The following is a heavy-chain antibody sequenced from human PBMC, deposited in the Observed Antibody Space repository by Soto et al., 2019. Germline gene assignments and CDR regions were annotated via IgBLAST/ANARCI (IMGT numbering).Heavy chain of an antibody. CDR3: ARDQEYSTSGLYWFDL. CDR2: ISAYNGDT. V-gene: IGHV1-18*04. J-gene: IGHJ5*02. CDR1: GYTFTSYG. Sequence: VQLVQSGAEVKKPGASVKVSCQASGYTFTSYGIAWVRQAPGQDLEWMGWISAYNGDTNYAQSLQGRVTMTTDTSTSTVYMELKSLKSDDTAVYYCARDQEYSTSGLYWFDLWGQGTLVTVSA. D-gene: IGHD6-6*01.